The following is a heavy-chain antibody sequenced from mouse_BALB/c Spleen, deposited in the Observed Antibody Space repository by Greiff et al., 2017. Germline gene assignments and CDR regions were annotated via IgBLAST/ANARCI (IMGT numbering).Heavy chain of an antibody. V-gene: IGHV5-4*02. CDR1: GFTFSDYY. CDR2: ISDGGSYT. J-gene: IGHJ2*01. D-gene: IGHD1-2*01. Sequence: EVKVVESGGGLVKPGGSLKLSCAASGFTFSDYYMYWVRQTPEKRLEWVATISDGGSYTYYPDSVKGRFTISRDNAKNNLYLQLSSLKSEDTAMYYCARGTTAFDYWGQGTTLTVSS. CDR3: ARGTTAFDY.